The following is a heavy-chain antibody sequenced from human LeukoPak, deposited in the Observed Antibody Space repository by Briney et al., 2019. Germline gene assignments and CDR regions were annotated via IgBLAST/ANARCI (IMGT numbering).Heavy chain of an antibody. CDR1: GGSFSGYY. J-gene: IGHJ4*02. CDR2: INHSGST. D-gene: IGHD6-6*01. V-gene: IGHV4-34*01. CDR3: ARGQSIAAPEDY. Sequence: SETLSLTCAVYGGSFSGYYWSWIRQPPGKGLEWIGEINHSGSTNYNPSLKSRVTISVDTSKNQFSLKLSSVTAADTAVYYCARGQSIAAPEDYWGQGTLVTVSS.